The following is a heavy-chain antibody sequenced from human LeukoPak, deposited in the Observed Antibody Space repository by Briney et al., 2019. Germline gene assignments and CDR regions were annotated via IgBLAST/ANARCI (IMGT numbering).Heavy chain of an antibody. Sequence: SETLSLTCTVSGGSISNYYWSWIRQPPGKGLEWIGFIYYSGSTNYNPSLKSRITISVDTSKNQFSLKLSSVTAADGAVYYCARGTVTTWFDPWGQGTLVTVSS. CDR2: IYYSGST. J-gene: IGHJ5*02. CDR1: GGSISNYY. V-gene: IGHV4-59*01. CDR3: ARGTVTTWFDP. D-gene: IGHD4-17*01.